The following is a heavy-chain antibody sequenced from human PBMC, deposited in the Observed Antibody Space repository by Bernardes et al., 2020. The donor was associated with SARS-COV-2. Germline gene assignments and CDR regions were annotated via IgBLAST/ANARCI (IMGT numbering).Heavy chain of an antibody. CDR3: ARRARGYNQNWFDP. D-gene: IGHD1-1*01. CDR2: IYYSGST. V-gene: IGHV4-59*08. CDR1: GGSISSYY. Sequence: SETLSLTCTVSGGSISSYYWSWIRQPPGKGLEWIGYIYYSGSTNYNPSLKSRVTISVDTSKNQFSLKLSSVTAADTAVYYCARRARGYNQNWFDPWGQGTLVTVSS. J-gene: IGHJ5*02.